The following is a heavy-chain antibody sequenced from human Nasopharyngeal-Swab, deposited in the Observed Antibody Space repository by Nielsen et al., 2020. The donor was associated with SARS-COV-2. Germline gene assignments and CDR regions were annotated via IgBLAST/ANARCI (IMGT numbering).Heavy chain of an antibody. Sequence: GESLKISCAASGFTFSSYSMNWVRQAPGEGLEWVSYISSSSSTIYYAESVKGRFTISRDNAKNSLYLQMKSLRAEDTAVYYCAAGRYYDFWSGYSDYWGQGTLVTVSS. CDR2: ISSSSSTI. CDR1: GFTFSSYS. CDR3: AAGRYYDFWSGYSDY. J-gene: IGHJ4*02. V-gene: IGHV3-48*04. D-gene: IGHD3-3*01.